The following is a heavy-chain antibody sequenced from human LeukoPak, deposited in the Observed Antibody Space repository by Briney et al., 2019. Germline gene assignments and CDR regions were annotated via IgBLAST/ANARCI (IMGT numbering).Heavy chain of an antibody. V-gene: IGHV3-23*01. CDR1: GFTFSSYG. CDR2: IRGSGGST. Sequence: GGSLRLSCAASGFTFSSYGMSWVRQAPGKGLEWVSAIRGSGGSTYYADSVKGRFTISRDNSENTLFLQMNSLTAEDTAVYYCAKVAMVRGVPDFDSWGQGTLVTVSS. CDR3: AKVAMVRGVPDFDS. J-gene: IGHJ4*02. D-gene: IGHD3-10*01.